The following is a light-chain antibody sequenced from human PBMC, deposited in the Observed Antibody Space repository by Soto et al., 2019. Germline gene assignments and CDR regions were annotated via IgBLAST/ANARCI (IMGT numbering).Light chain of an antibody. J-gene: IGKJ1*01. CDR1: SSVSSY. CDR3: QQRRDWPWM. V-gene: IGKV3-11*01. CDR2: DAS. Sequence: EIVLTQSPGTLSLFPGERATLSCRASSSVSSYLAWYQQKPGQAPRLLIYDASNRATGIPARFSGSGSGTDFTLIISSLQPEDFAFYYCQQRRDWPWMFGQGTKVEIE.